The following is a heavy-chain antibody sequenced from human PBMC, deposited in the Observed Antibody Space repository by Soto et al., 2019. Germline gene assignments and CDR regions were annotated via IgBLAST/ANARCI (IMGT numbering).Heavy chain of an antibody. CDR1: GFSLSNAGMG. V-gene: IGHV2-26*01. CDR2: IFSNDEK. CDR3: ARLLWVSWGPDPSWYFDL. D-gene: IGHD7-27*01. J-gene: IGHJ2*01. Sequence: QVTLKESGPVLVKPTETLTLTCAVSGFSLSNAGMGVSWIRQPPGKALEWLAHIFSNDEKVYNTSLKNSLTISKDTSKSQVVLTLTTVDPVDTATYYCARLLWVSWGPDPSWYFDLWGRGTPVTVSS.